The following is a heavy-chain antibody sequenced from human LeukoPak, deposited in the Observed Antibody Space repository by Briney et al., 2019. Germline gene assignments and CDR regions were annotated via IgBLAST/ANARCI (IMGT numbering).Heavy chain of an antibody. J-gene: IGHJ4*02. CDR3: ARHEIYYDFWSGYYSPPIDY. V-gene: IGHV4-59*08. Sequence: PSETLSLTCTVSGGSISSYYWSWIRQPPGKGLEWIGYIYYSGSTNYNPSLKSRVTISVDTSKNQFSLKLSSVTAADTAVYYCARHEIYYDFWSGYYSPPIDYWGQGTLVTVSS. CDR2: IYYSGST. D-gene: IGHD3-3*01. CDR1: GGSISSYY.